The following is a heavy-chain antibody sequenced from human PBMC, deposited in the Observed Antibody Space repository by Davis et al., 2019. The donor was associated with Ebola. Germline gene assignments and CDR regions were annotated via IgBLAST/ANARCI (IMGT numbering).Heavy chain of an antibody. D-gene: IGHD6-13*01. CDR1: GYTFTSYA. CDR2: INAGNGNT. V-gene: IGHV1-3*01. Sequence: AASVKVSCKASGYTFTSYAMHWVRQAPGQRLEWMGWINAGNGNTKYSQKFQGRVTITRDTSASTAYMELSSLRSEDTAVYYCARTSHYSSSWYSTFDPWGQGTLVTVSS. CDR3: ARTSHYSSSWYSTFDP. J-gene: IGHJ5*02.